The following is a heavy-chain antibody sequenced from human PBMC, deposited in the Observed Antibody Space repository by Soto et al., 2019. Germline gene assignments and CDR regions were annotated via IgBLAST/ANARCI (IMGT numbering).Heavy chain of an antibody. Sequence: ASVKVSCKASRYTFTSYYMHWVRQAPGQGLEWMGIINPSGGSTSYAQKFQGRVTMTRDTSTSTVYMELSSLRSEDTAVYYCAREQRSSWAKLGKAYYYGMDVWGQGTTVTVSS. CDR1: RYTFTSYY. CDR2: INPSGGST. CDR3: AREQRSSWAKLGKAYYYGMDV. J-gene: IGHJ6*02. V-gene: IGHV1-46*01. D-gene: IGHD6-13*01.